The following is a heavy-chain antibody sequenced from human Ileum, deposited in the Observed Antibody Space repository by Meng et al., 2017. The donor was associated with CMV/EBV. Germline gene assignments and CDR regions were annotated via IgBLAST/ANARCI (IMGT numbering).Heavy chain of an antibody. Sequence: QVHRGVSGGGVVQPGGSLRLSCAASGFTFSSYGMHWVRQAPGKGLEWVAFIRYDGSSEYYGGSVKGRFSISRDNSKNTMYLQMNSLRVEDTALHFCTKHPFSTSVTWGQGTLVTVSS. CDR3: TKHPFSTSVT. V-gene: IGHV3-30*02. J-gene: IGHJ5*02. CDR2: IRYDGSSE. CDR1: GFTFSSYG. D-gene: IGHD2-2*01.